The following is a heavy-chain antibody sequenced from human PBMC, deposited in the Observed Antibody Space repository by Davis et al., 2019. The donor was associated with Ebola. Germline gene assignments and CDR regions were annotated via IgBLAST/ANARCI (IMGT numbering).Heavy chain of an antibody. Sequence: GESLKISCAASGFSFSSTWMHWFRQAPGKGLEWLSYITISSDTIYYADSVKGRFTISRDNAKNSLYLHMNSLRAEDTAVYHCARGGYYDSSGYSHAAFDIWGQGTMVTVSS. V-gene: IGHV3-48*01. CDR1: GFSFSSTW. D-gene: IGHD3-22*01. J-gene: IGHJ3*02. CDR3: ARGGYYDSSGYSHAAFDI. CDR2: ITISSDTI.